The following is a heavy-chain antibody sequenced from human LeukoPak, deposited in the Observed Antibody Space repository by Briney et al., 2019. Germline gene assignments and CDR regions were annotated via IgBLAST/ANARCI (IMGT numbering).Heavy chain of an antibody. V-gene: IGHV3-23*01. Sequence: GGSLRLSCAASGFTLSSYAMSWVRQAPGKGLEWVSAIRGSGGSTYYADSVKGRFTISRDNSRNTLYLQMNSLRAEDTAVYYCANLNGPTYYYDSSGYYQLFDYWGQGTLVTVSS. J-gene: IGHJ4*02. CDR2: IRGSGGST. CDR3: ANLNGPTYYYDSSGYYQLFDY. CDR1: GFTLSSYA. D-gene: IGHD3-22*01.